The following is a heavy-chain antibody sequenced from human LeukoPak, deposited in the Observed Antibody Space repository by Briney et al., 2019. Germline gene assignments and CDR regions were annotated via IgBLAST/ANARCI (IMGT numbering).Heavy chain of an antibody. CDR3: AKDGSLYGDYGNYFDY. Sequence: GGSLRLSCAASGFTFSSHWMSWVRQAPGKGLEWVANIKEDGSEKYYADSVKGRFTLSRDNAKDSLYLQMNSLRAEDMAVYYCAKDGSLYGDYGNYFDYWGQGTLVTVSS. J-gene: IGHJ4*02. D-gene: IGHD4-17*01. CDR1: GFTFSSHW. V-gene: IGHV3-7*01. CDR2: IKEDGSEK.